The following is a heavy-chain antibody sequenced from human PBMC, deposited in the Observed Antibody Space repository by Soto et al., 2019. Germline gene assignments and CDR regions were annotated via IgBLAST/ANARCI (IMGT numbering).Heavy chain of an antibody. V-gene: IGHV1-46*01. CDR1: GYTFTSYY. CDR2: INPSGGST. Sequence: ASVKVSCKASGYTFTSYYMHWVRQAPGQGLEWMGIINPSGGSTSYAQKFQGRVTMTRDTSTNTVYMELSSLRSEDTAVYYCARGNSYGSGSYYYRYYYYYGMDVWGQGTTVTVSS. J-gene: IGHJ6*02. CDR3: ARGNSYGSGSYYYRYYYYYGMDV. D-gene: IGHD3-10*01.